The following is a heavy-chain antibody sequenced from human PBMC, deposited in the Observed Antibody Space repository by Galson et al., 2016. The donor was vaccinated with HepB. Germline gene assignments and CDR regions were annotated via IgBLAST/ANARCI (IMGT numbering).Heavy chain of an antibody. CDR2: IETAGDT. CDR1: GFTFSIHD. Sequence: SLRLSCAASGFTFSIHDMHWVRQVTGKGLEWVSAIETAGDTYYPDSVKGRFTISRENAKNSLYLQMNDLRAGDTAVYYCDRGKSLLTMPWNYGLDVWGKGTAVTVSS. D-gene: IGHD1-1*01. J-gene: IGHJ6*04. V-gene: IGHV3-13*01. CDR3: DRGKSLLTMPWNYGLDV.